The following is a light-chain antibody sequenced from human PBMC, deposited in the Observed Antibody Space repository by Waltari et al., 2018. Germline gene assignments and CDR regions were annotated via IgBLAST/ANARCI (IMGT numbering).Light chain of an antibody. CDR2: AAS. Sequence: DIQMTQSPSSLSASVGARVTITCRASQGISDYLAWFQQKPGKVPKLRIYAASALQSGVPSRFSGSRSGTDFTLTISSLQPEDVATYYCQRYNSALGTFGGGTKVEIK. CDR3: QRYNSALGT. CDR1: QGISDY. J-gene: IGKJ4*01. V-gene: IGKV1-27*01.